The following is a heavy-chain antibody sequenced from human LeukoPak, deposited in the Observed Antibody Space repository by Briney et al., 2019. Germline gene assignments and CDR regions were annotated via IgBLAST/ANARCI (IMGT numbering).Heavy chain of an antibody. Sequence: ASVKVSCKASGYTFTGYYMHWVRQAPGQGLEWMGWINPNSGGTNYAQKFQGWVTMTRDTSISTAYMELSRLRSDDTAVYYCARDNYDSSGYYYAFDIWGPGTMVTVSS. CDR3: ARDNYDSSGYYYAFDI. D-gene: IGHD3-22*01. CDR1: GYTFTGYY. V-gene: IGHV1-2*04. CDR2: INPNSGGT. J-gene: IGHJ3*02.